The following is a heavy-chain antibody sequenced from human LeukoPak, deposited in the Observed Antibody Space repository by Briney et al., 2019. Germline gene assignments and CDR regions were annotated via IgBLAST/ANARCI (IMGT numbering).Heavy chain of an antibody. D-gene: IGHD5-12*01. CDR2: IYYSGST. CDR3: ASSEATTTPPPYGMDV. CDR1: GGSLISGGYY. V-gene: IGHV4-31*03. Sequence: PSETLSLTCTVSGGSLISGGYYWSWIRQHPGKGLEWIGYIYYSGSTFYNPSLKSRVTISLDTSKNQFSLKLSSVTAADTAVYYCASSEATTTPPPYGMDVWGQGTTVTVSS. J-gene: IGHJ6*02.